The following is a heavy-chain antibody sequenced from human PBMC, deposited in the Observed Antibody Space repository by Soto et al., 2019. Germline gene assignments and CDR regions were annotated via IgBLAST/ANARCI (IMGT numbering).Heavy chain of an antibody. V-gene: IGHV1-18*01. CDR3: ARDSVATGYYYYGMDV. CDR1: GYTFPSYG. CDR2: ISAYNDNT. D-gene: IGHD5-12*01. Sequence: ASVKVSCKASGYTFPSYGISWVRQAPGQGLEWMGWISAYNDNTNYAQKLQGRVTMTTDTSTSTAYMELRSLRSDDTAVYYCARDSVATGYYYYGMDVWGQGTTVTVSS. J-gene: IGHJ6*02.